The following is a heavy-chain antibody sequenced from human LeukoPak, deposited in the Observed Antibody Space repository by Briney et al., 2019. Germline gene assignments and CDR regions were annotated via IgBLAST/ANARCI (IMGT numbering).Heavy chain of an antibody. CDR2: INPNSGGT. CDR1: GYTFTGYY. Sequence: ASVKVSCKASGYTFTGYYMHWVRQAPGQGLEWMGWINPNSGGTNYAQKFQGRVTMTGDTSISTAYMELSRLRSDDTAVYYCAREVFTMVRGVIITSGVPDYWGQGTLVTVSS. D-gene: IGHD3-10*01. V-gene: IGHV1-2*02. J-gene: IGHJ4*02. CDR3: AREVFTMVRGVIITSGVPDY.